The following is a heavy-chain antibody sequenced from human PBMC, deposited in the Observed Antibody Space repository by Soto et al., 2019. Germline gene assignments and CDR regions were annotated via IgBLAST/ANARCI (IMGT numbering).Heavy chain of an antibody. D-gene: IGHD5-18*01. CDR1: GFTFSSYW. V-gene: IGHV3-74*01. CDR2: IKGDGSST. J-gene: IGHJ2*01. Sequence: EVQLVESGGGLVQPGGSLRLSCAASGFTFSSYWMHWIRQGPGKGLVWVSRIKGDGSSTSYADSVKGRFTISSDNAKNTVYLQMNSLSAEDTAVYYCGRGGYVAWYFDLWGRGTLGTVSS. CDR3: GRGGYVAWYFDL.